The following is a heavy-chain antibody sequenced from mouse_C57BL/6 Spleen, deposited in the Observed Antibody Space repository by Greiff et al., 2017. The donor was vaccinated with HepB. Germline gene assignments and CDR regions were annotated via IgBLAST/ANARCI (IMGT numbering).Heavy chain of an antibody. J-gene: IGHJ3*01. Sequence: VQLQQSGPELVKPGASVKISCKASGYAFSSSWMNWVKQRPGKGLEWIGRIYPGDGDTNYNGKFKGKATLTADKSSSTAYMQLSSLTSEDSAVYFCARGVITTVVGPFAYWGQGTLVTFSA. D-gene: IGHD1-1*01. CDR2: IYPGDGDT. CDR3: ARGVITTVVGPFAY. V-gene: IGHV1-82*01. CDR1: GYAFSSSW.